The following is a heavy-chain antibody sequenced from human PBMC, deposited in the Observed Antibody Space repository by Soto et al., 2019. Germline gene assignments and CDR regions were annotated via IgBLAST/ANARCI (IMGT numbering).Heavy chain of an antibody. J-gene: IGHJ6*03. CDR1: GYTFTSYG. V-gene: IGHV1-8*02. CDR3: ATFRRSGYYGSYYYYYMDV. D-gene: IGHD3-3*01. Sequence: ASVKVSCKASGYTFTSYGIIWVRQAPGQGLEWMGWMNPNSGNTSYAQKFQGRVTMTRNTSISTAYMELSSLRSEDTAVYYCATFRRSGYYGSYYYYYMDVWGKGTTVTVSS. CDR2: MNPNSGNT.